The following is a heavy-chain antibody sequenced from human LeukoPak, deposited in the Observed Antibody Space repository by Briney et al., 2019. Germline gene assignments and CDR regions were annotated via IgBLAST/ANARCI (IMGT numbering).Heavy chain of an antibody. CDR2: INPNSGDA. D-gene: IGHD3-10*01. CDR3: AREGSAAGTLDY. V-gene: IGHV1-2*07. J-gene: IGHJ4*02. CDR1: GFTFTDYY. Sequence: GASVKVSCKASGFTFTDYYIHWVRQAPGQGLEWMGWINPNSGDANYAHRFQGTVTMTRDTSISTVYMELGSLRSDDTAVYYCAREGSAAGTLDYWGQGTLVTVSS.